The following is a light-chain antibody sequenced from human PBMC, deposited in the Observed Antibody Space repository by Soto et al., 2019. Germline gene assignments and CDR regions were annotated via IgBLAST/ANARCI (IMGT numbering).Light chain of an antibody. CDR3: GSFISGTNLI. CDR1: GSDVGAYNY. V-gene: IGLV2-8*01. CDR2: EVI. J-gene: IGLJ2*01. Sequence: QSALTQSPSASGIRGQSVTISCSGTGSDVGAYNYLSWYQHHPGKAPKLIIYEVIKRPSGVPDLFSGSKSGTTASLTVAGLQAEDEAVYCCGSFISGTNLIFGGGTKLTVL.